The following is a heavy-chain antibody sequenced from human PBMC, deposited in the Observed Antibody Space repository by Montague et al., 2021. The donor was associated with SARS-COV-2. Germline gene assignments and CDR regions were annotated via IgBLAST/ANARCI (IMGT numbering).Heavy chain of an antibody. J-gene: IGHJ6*02. CDR1: GFTFSSYD. CDR3: ARGSRYFDWSPYGMDV. Sequence: PLRLSCAASGFTFSSYDMHWVRQTTGKGLEWVSAIGSAGDTYYPGSVKGRFTISRENAKNSLYLQMNSLRAGDTAVYYCARGSRYFDWSPYGMDVWGQGTTVTVSS. V-gene: IGHV3-13*01. CDR2: IGSAGDT. D-gene: IGHD3-9*01.